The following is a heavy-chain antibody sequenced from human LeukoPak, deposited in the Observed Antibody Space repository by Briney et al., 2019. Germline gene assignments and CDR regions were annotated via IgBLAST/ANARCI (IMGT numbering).Heavy chain of an antibody. CDR3: ARDRLVGATTVMSWFDP. Sequence: SVKVSCKASGGTFSSYAISWVRQAPGQGLEWMGGIIPIFGTANYAQKFQGRVTMTRDTSISTAYMELSRLRSDDTAVYYCARDRLVGATTVMSWFDPWGQGTLVTVSS. D-gene: IGHD1-26*01. CDR2: IIPIFGTA. V-gene: IGHV1-69*05. J-gene: IGHJ5*02. CDR1: GGTFSSYA.